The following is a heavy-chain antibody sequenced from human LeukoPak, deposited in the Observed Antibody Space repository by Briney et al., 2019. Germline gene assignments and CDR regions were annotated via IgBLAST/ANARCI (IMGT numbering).Heavy chain of an antibody. D-gene: IGHD3-10*01. CDR2: ISGSGGST. V-gene: IGHV3-23*01. CDR1: GFTFSSYA. J-gene: IGHJ4*02. Sequence: GGSLRLSCAASGFTFSSYAMSWVRQAPGKTLEWVSAISGSGGSTCYADSVQGRFTISRDNSKNTLYLHMNSLRAEDTAVYYCAKVSGGSGSYWGQGTLVTVSS. CDR3: AKVSGGSGSY.